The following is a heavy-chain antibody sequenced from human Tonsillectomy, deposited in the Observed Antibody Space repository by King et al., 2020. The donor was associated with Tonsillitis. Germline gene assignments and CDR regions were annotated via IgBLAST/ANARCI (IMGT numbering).Heavy chain of an antibody. D-gene: IGHD6-13*01. CDR3: AKASGGILLA. CDR1: GFTFSDYA. V-gene: IGHV3-23*04. Sequence: VQLVESGGGLVQPGGSLRLSCAASGFTFSDYAMAWVRQTPGKGLEWVSLIVSTGGSSYYPDSVQGRFTISRDNSKNTLYLQMNSLRADDTAVYFCAKASGGILLAWGQGTLVTVSS. J-gene: IGHJ5*02. CDR2: IVSTGGSS.